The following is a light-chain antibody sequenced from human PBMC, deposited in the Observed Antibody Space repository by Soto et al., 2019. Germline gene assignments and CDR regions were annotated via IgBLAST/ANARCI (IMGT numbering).Light chain of an antibody. CDR2: WAS. CDR1: QSVLYSSNNKNY. Sequence: DIVMTQSPDSLAVSLGERATINCKSSQSVLYSSNNKNYLAWYQQKPGQPPKLLIYWASTRESGVPDRFSGSGFGASFTLTISTLKAEDVAVYYCQQYYSTPPTFGQGTKVEIK. CDR3: QQYYSTPPT. J-gene: IGKJ1*01. V-gene: IGKV4-1*01.